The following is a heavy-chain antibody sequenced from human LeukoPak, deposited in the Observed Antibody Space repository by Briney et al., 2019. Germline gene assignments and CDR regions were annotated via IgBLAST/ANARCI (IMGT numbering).Heavy chain of an antibody. V-gene: IGHV3-7*01. D-gene: IGHD2-2*01. CDR1: GFTFSIYW. CDR3: ARDPCHGALDY. J-gene: IGHJ4*02. CDR2: INQEGSER. Sequence: GGSLRLSCAASGFTFSIYWMRWVRQAPGKGLEWVANINQEGSERNYVDSVRGRFTISRDNAKSSVFLQMNSLRADDTAVYYCARDPCHGALDYWGQGALVTVSS.